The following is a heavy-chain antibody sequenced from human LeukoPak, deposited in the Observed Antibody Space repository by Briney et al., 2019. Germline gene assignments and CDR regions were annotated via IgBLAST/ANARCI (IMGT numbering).Heavy chain of an antibody. CDR3: ARGDRSSWYYFDY. CDR2: IDPNSGGT. Sequence: ASVKVSCKASGYTFTGDYVHWVRQAPGQGLEWMGWIDPNSGGTDYSQRFQGRVTMTRDTSINTAYMELSSLRSDDTAMYYCARGDRSSWYYFDYWGQGTLVTVSS. D-gene: IGHD6-13*01. CDR1: GYTFTGDY. V-gene: IGHV1-2*02. J-gene: IGHJ4*02.